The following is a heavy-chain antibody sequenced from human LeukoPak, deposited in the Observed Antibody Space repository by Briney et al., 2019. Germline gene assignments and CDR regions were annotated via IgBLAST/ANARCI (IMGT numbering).Heavy chain of an antibody. CDR2: INPNSGGT. CDR1: GYTFTGYH. Sequence: ASVKVSCKASGYTFTGYHMHWVRQAPGQGLEWMGWINPNSGGTNYAQKFQGRVTMTRDTSISTAYMELSRLRSDDTAVYYCARSAPAYGSGSYRVLGFDYWGQGTLVTVSS. V-gene: IGHV1-2*02. D-gene: IGHD3-10*01. J-gene: IGHJ4*02. CDR3: ARSAPAYGSGSYRVLGFDY.